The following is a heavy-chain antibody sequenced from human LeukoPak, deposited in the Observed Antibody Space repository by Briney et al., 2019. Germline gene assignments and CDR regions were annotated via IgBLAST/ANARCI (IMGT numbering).Heavy chain of an antibody. V-gene: IGHV4-31*03. CDR2: IYYSGST. CDR1: GGSISGGGYY. Sequence: SETLSLTCTVSGGSISGGGYYWSWIRQHPGKGPEWIGYIYYSGSTYYNPSLKSRVTISVDTSKNQFSLKLSSVTAADTAVYYCASSAGRLWFGELSRWGQGTLVTVSS. D-gene: IGHD3-10*01. CDR3: ASSAGRLWFGELSR. J-gene: IGHJ4*02.